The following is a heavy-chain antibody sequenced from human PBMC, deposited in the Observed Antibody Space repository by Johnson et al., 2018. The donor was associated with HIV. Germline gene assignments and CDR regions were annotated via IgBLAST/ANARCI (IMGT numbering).Heavy chain of an antibody. J-gene: IGHJ3*02. V-gene: IGHV3-9*01. CDR1: GFTFDDYA. CDR2: ISWNSGSI. D-gene: IGHD2-8*02. CDR3: AKAGYCTGGVCYHLDACDI. Sequence: VQLVESGGGLVQPGRSLRLSCAASGFTFDDYALHWVRQAPGKDLEWVSGISWNSGSIGYADSVKGRFTISRDNAKNSLYLQMNRLRAEDTALYYCAKAGYCTGGVCYHLDACDIWGQGTIVTVSS.